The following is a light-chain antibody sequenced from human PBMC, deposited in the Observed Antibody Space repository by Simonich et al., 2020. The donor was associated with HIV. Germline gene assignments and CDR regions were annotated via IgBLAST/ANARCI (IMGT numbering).Light chain of an antibody. Sequence: NFMLTQPNSVSESPGKTVTISCTRSSGSIARNYVQWYQQRPGSSPTTVIYEDNPRPSGVPGRFSGSIDSSSNSASLTISGLKTEDEANYYCQSYDSSNQVFGGGTQLTVL. J-gene: IGLJ7*01. V-gene: IGLV6-57*01. CDR1: SGSIARNY. CDR3: QSYDSSNQV. CDR2: EDN.